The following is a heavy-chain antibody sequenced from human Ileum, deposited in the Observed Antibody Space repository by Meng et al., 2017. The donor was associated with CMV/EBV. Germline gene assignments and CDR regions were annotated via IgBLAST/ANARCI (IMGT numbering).Heavy chain of an antibody. D-gene: IGHD5-18*01. CDR1: GGSISSGGYS. CDR2: MYHSGST. CDR3: ARGSGYTYGYDD. Sequence: VPGGSISSGGYSWSWIRQPPGKGLEWIGYMYHSGSTYYNPSLKSRVTISVDRSKNQFSLKLSSVTAADTAVYYCARGSGYTYGYDDGGQGTLVTVSS. V-gene: IGHV4-30-2*01. J-gene: IGHJ4*02.